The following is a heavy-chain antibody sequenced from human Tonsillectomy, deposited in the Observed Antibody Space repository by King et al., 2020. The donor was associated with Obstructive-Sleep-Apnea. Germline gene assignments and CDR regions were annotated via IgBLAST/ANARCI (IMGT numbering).Heavy chain of an antibody. V-gene: IGHV3-64*01. Sequence: VQLVESGGGLVQPGGSLRLSCAASGFTFSGYGMHWVRQAPGKGLEYVSAISSNGGSTYYANSVKGRFTISRDNSKNTLYLQMGSLRAEDMAVYYCARECRGGSCLHGMDVWGPGTTVTVSS. J-gene: IGHJ6*02. CDR3: ARECRGGSCLHGMDV. CDR1: GFTFSGYG. D-gene: IGHD2-15*01. CDR2: ISSNGGST.